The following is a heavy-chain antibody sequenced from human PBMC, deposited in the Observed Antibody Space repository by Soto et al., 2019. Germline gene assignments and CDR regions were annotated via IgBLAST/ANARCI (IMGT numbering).Heavy chain of an antibody. Sequence: GGSLRLSCAASGFTFSSYAMHWVRQAPGKGLEWVAVISYDGSNKYFADSVKGRFTISRDNSKNTLYLQMNSLRAEDTAVYYCARDAFDIWGQGTMVTISS. CDR2: ISYDGSNK. J-gene: IGHJ3*02. CDR3: ARDAFDI. V-gene: IGHV3-30-3*01. CDR1: GFTFSSYA.